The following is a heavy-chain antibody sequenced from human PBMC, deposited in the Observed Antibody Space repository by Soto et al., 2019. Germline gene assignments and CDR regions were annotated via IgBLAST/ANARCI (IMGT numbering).Heavy chain of an antibody. J-gene: IGHJ6*02. CDR2: ISSSGSTI. D-gene: IGHD4-17*01. CDR3: AREFLRYYYYGMDV. Sequence: VGSLRLSCAASGFTFSDYYMSWIRQAPGKGLEWVSYISSSGSTIYYADSVKGRFTISRDNAKNSLYLQMNSLRAEDTAVYYCAREFLRYYYYGMDVWGQGTTVTVSS. V-gene: IGHV3-11*01. CDR1: GFTFSDYY.